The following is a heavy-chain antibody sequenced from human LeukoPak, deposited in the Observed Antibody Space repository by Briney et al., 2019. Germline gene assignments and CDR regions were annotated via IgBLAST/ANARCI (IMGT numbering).Heavy chain of an antibody. CDR2: ISYDGSNK. CDR1: GFTFSSYA. D-gene: IGHD3-22*01. V-gene: IGHV3-30*01. Sequence: PGRSLRLSCAASGFTFSSYAMHWVRQAPGKGLEWVAVISYDGSNKYYADSVKGRFTISRDNSKNTLYLQMNSLRAEDTAVYYCARVRNYYDSSGNIDYWGQGTQVTVSS. CDR3: ARVRNYYDSSGNIDY. J-gene: IGHJ4*02.